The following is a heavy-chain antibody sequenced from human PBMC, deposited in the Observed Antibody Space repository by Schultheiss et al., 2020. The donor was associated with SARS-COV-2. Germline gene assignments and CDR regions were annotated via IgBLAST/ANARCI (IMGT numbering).Heavy chain of an antibody. D-gene: IGHD6-13*01. CDR1: GGSISSYY. Sequence: SETLSLTCTVSGGSISSYYWSWIRQPPGKGLEWIGYIYYSGSTNYNPSLKSRVTISVDTSKNQFSLKLSPVTAADTAVYYCARAGVVHSSSWYSPHLYGMDVWGQGTTVTVSS. V-gene: IGHV4-59*01. CDR3: ARAGVVHSSSWYSPHLYGMDV. CDR2: IYYSGST. J-gene: IGHJ6*02.